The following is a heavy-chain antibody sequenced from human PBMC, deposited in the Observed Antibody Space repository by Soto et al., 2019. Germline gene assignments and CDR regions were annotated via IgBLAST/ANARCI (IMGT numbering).Heavy chain of an antibody. CDR1: GFTFGDYA. CDR3: TRAGSPSGSGYYYYGIDV. D-gene: IGHD3-10*01. V-gene: IGHV3-49*04. Sequence: GGSLRLSCTASGFTFGDYAMSWVRQAPGKGLEWVGFIRSKAYGGTTEYAASVKGRFTISRDDSKSIAYLQMNSLKTEETAVYYGTRAGSPSGSGYYYYGIDVWGQGTTVTVSS. CDR2: IRSKAYGGTT. J-gene: IGHJ6*02.